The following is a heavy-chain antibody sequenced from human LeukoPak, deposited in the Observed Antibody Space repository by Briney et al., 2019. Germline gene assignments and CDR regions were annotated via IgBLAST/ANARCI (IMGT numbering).Heavy chain of an antibody. J-gene: IGHJ4*02. CDR2: VNPNSGDT. CDR1: GYPFTASG. Sequence: ASVKVSCKPSGYPFTASGLTWIRQAPGQGLEWMGWVNPNSGDTTYAQSLQGRDTMTTDASTSTAYMELRSLRSDDTAVYYCTRGGVDNNLLDFWGQGTLVTVSS. V-gene: IGHV1-18*01. D-gene: IGHD3-10*01. CDR3: TRGGVDNNLLDF.